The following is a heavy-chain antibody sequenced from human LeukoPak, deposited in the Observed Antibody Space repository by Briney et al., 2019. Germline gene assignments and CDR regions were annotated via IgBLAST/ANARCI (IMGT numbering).Heavy chain of an antibody. J-gene: IGHJ5*02. CDR1: GGSISSYY. D-gene: IGHD2-2*01. CDR2: IYTSGST. Sequence: SETLSLTCTVSGGSISSYYWSWIRQPAGKGLEWIGRIYTSGSTNYNPSLKSRVTMSVDTSKNQFSLKLSSVTAADTAVYYCASQEAHCSSTSCSPYWFDPWGQGTLVTVSS. V-gene: IGHV4-4*07. CDR3: ASQEAHCSSTSCSPYWFDP.